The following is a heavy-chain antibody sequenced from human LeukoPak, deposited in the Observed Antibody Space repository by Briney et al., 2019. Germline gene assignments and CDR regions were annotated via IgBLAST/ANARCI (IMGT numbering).Heavy chain of an antibody. Sequence: SEALSLTCAVYGGSFSGYYWSWIRQPPGKGLEWIGEINHSGSTNYNPSLKSRVTISVDTSKNQFSLKLSSVTAADTAVYYCAREPTGYFDYWGQGTLVTVSS. CDR3: AREPTGYFDY. J-gene: IGHJ4*02. CDR1: GGSFSGYY. V-gene: IGHV4-34*01. D-gene: IGHD1-1*01. CDR2: INHSGST.